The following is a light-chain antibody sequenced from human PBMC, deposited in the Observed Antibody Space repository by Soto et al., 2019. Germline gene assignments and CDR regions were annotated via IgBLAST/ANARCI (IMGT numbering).Light chain of an antibody. V-gene: IGKV1-5*03. J-gene: IGKJ1*01. CDR3: QQYNSYWT. Sequence: DILMTQSPSALPASIGDRVTITCRASQSISSRLAWYQQKPGKAPKLLIYKASSLESGVPSRFSGSGSGTEFTLTISSLQPDDSATYYCQQYNSYWTFGQGTKV. CDR1: QSISSR. CDR2: KAS.